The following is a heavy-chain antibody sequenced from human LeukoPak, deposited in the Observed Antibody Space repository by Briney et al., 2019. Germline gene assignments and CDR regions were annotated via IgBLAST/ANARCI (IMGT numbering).Heavy chain of an antibody. CDR1: GFTFSSYG. CDR2: ISYDGSNK. J-gene: IGHJ4*02. V-gene: IGHV3-30*03. D-gene: IGHD1-7*01. Sequence: GGSLRLSCAASGFTFSSYGMHWVRQAPGKGLEWVAVISYDGSNKYYADSVKGRFTISRDNSKNTLYLQMNSLRAEDTAVYYCATGELSWSDYWGQGTLVTVSS. CDR3: ATGELSWSDY.